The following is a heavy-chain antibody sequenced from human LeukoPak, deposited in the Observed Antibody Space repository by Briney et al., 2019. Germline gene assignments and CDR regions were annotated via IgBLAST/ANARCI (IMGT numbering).Heavy chain of an antibody. J-gene: IGHJ6*02. Sequence: SGGSLRLSCAASGFTFSSYWMSWVRQAPGKGLEWVANIKQDGSEKYYVDSVKGRFTISRDNAKNSLYLQMNSLRAEDTAVYYWSRELGDYYFLYGMDVWGQGTTVTVSS. CDR1: GFTFSSYW. D-gene: IGHD3-10*01. V-gene: IGHV3-7*01. CDR3: SRELGDYYFLYGMDV. CDR2: IKQDGSEK.